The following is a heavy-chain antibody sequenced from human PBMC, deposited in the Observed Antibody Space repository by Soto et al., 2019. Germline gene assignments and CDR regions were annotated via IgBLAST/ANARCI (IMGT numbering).Heavy chain of an antibody. D-gene: IGHD3-3*01. V-gene: IGHV4-61*01. CDR3: ASTSITIFGVAMGYGMDV. CDR2: IYYSGCT. J-gene: IGHJ6*02. CDR1: GGSISSGSYY. Sequence: PSETLSLTCTVSGGSISSGSYYWSWIRQPPGKGLEWIGYIYYSGCTNYNPSLKSRVTISVDTSKNQFSLKLSSVTAADTAVYYCASTSITIFGVAMGYGMDVWGQGTTVTVSS.